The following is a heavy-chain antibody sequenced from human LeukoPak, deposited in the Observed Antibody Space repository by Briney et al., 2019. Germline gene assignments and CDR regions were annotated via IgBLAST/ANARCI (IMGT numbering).Heavy chain of an antibody. CDR1: GFTFSYYT. J-gene: IGHJ4*02. CDR3: AKVLDFWSGYWTRYYYDSSGTGGYFDY. D-gene: IGHD3-22*01. V-gene: IGHV3-48*01. Sequence: PGGSLRLSCVASGFTFSYYTMNWARQAPGKGLEWISYIRSSDGTVSYADSVKGRFTISTDTAKNSLFLQMNSLRAEDTAVYYCAKVLDFWSGYWTRYYYDSSGTGGYFDYWGQGTLVTVSS. CDR2: IRSSDGTV.